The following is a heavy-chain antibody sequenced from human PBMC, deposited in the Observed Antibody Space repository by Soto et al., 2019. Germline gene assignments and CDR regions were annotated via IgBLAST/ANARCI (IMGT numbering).Heavy chain of an antibody. J-gene: IGHJ4*02. CDR3: ARNRKETGDFDY. Sequence: GASVKVSCKASGYSFTTYDINWMRQAPGQGLEWLGWMHPDSGDTGYAQNFQGRVTMTRSTSISTAYMELSSLTSEDTAVYYCARNRKETGDFDYWGQGTLVTVSS. V-gene: IGHV1-8*01. D-gene: IGHD7-27*01. CDR1: GYSFTTYD. CDR2: MHPDSGDT.